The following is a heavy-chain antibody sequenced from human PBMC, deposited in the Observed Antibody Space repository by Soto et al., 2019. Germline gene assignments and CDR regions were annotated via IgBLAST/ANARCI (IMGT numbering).Heavy chain of an antibody. CDR1: GYTFTSYD. J-gene: IGHJ5*02. Sequence: SVKVSCKASGYTFTSYDINWVRQATGQGLEWMGWMNPNSGNTGYAQKFQGRVTMTRNTSISTAYMELSSLRSEDTAVYYCARGEGSPYYDFHRWFEPWGQGTLVTVSS. CDR3: ARGEGSPYYDFHRWFEP. V-gene: IGHV1-8*01. D-gene: IGHD3-3*01. CDR2: MNPNSGNT.